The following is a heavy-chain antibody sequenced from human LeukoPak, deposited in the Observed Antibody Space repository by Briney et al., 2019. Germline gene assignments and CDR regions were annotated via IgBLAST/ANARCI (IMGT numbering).Heavy chain of an antibody. V-gene: IGHV4-4*02. CDR1: GGSISTGNW. CDR3: AREGSRRLYMDV. D-gene: IGHD2-15*01. CDR2: IYHNGST. J-gene: IGHJ6*03. Sequence: PSGTLSLTCAVSGGSISTGNWWTWVRQSPDKGLEWIGEIYHNGSTNYNPSLKSRVTMSIENSKNHFSLRLTSLTAADTAVYYCAREGSRRLYMDVWGRGTTITVSS.